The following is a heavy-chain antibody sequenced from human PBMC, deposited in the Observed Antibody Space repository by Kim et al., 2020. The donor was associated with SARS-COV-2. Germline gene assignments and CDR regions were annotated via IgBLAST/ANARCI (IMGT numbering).Heavy chain of an antibody. Sequence: YADSVKGRFTISRDNAKNSLYLQMNSLRAEDTALYYCAKVTPGKHDAFDIWGQGTMVTVSS. V-gene: IGHV3-9*01. CDR3: AKVTPGKHDAFDI. J-gene: IGHJ3*02.